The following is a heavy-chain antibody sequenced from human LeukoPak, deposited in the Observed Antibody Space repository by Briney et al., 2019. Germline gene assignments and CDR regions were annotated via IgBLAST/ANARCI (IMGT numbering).Heavy chain of an antibody. CDR2: SGNT. D-gene: IGHD2-21*01. CDR3: ARALYNIPSYFAVVDAFDI. J-gene: IGHJ3*02. Sequence: SGNTGYAQKFQGRVTMTRNTSISTAYMELSSLRSEDTAVYYCARALYNIPSYFAVVDAFDIWGQGTMVTVSS. V-gene: IGHV1-8*01.